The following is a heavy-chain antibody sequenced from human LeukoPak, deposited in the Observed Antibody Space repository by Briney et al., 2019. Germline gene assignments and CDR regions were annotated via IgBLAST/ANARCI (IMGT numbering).Heavy chain of an antibody. D-gene: IGHD2-2*03. CDR2: INSDGSTT. V-gene: IGHV3-74*01. Sequence: PGWSLRLSCEASGLTFNTHWMHWVRLVPGTGLVGVSRINSDGSTTTYGESVKGRFTISRDNAKNTLYLQMNSLRAEDTAVYYCAKGWIPDYWGQGTLVTVSS. CDR1: GLTFNTHW. J-gene: IGHJ4*02. CDR3: AKGWIPDY.